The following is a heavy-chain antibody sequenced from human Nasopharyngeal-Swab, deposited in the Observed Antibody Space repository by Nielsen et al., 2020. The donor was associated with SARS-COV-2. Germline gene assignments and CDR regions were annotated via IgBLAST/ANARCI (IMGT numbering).Heavy chain of an antibody. CDR1: GFTFSSYS. CDR2: ISSSSSYI. Sequence: GESLKISCAASGFTFSSYSMNWVRQAPGKGLEWVSSISSSSSYIYYADSVKGRFPISRDNAKNSLYLQMNSLRAEDTAVYYCARATGYSSSQGDYWGQGTLVTVSS. CDR3: ARATGYSSSQGDY. V-gene: IGHV3-21*01. D-gene: IGHD6-13*01. J-gene: IGHJ4*02.